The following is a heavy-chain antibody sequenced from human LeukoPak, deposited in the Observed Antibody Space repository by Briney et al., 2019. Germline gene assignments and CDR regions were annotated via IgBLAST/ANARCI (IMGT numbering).Heavy chain of an antibody. Sequence: PGGSLRLSCAASGFTVSSNYMSWVRQAPGKGLEWVSVIYSGGSTYYADSVKGRFTISRDNSKNTLYLQMNSLRAEDTAVYYCAGDESFYGSGRYYWGQGTLVTVSS. D-gene: IGHD3-10*01. J-gene: IGHJ4*02. CDR1: GFTVSSNY. CDR3: AGDESFYGSGRYY. V-gene: IGHV3-53*01. CDR2: IYSGGST.